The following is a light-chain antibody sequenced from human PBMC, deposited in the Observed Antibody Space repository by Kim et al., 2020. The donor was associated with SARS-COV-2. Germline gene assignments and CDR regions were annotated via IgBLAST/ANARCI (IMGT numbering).Light chain of an antibody. CDR1: QDISNY. CDR2: DAS. CDR3: QHYDNLPSYT. Sequence: ASVGDGVTITCQASQDISNYLHWYQQKPGKAPKLLIYDASNLETGVPSRFIGSGSGTDFNFTISSLQPEDIATYYCQHYDNLPSYTFGQGTKLEI. J-gene: IGKJ2*01. V-gene: IGKV1-33*01.